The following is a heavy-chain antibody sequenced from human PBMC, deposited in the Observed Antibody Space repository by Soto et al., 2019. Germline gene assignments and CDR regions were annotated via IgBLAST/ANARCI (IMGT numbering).Heavy chain of an antibody. CDR3: ARHRYSGYDPHEPTPIYYYYGMDV. J-gene: IGHJ6*02. CDR1: GYTFTSYD. V-gene: IGHV1-8*01. CDR2: MNPNSGNT. Sequence: ASVKVSCKASGYTFTSYDINWVRQATGQGLEWMGWMNPNSGNTGYAQKFQGRVTMTRNTSISTAYMELSSLRSEDTAMYYCARHRYSGYDPHEPTPIYYYYGMDVWGQGTTVTVSS. D-gene: IGHD5-12*01.